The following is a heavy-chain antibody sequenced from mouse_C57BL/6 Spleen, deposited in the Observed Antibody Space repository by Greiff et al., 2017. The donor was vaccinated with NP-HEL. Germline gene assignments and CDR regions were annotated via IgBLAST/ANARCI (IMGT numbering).Heavy chain of an antibody. V-gene: IGHV5-17*01. CDR1: GFTFSDYG. CDR2: ISSGSSTI. D-gene: IGHD2-4*01. CDR3: ARNYYDYDGIAY. J-gene: IGHJ3*01. Sequence: EVQLVESGGGLVKPGGSLKLSCAASGFTFSDYGMHWVRQAPEKGLEWVAYISSGSSTIYYADTVKGRFTISRDNAKNTLFLQMTSLRSEDTAMYYCARNYYDYDGIAYWGQGTLVTVSA.